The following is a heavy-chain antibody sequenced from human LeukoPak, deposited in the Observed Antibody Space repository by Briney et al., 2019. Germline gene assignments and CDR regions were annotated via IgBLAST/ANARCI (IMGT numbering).Heavy chain of an antibody. Sequence: GGPLRLSCAASGFTFSSYAMSWVRQAPGKGLEWVSAISGSGGSTYYADSVKGRFTISRDNSKNTLYLQMNSLRAEDTAVYYCAKSPYCGGDCYSYYYYYGMDVWGQGTTVTVSS. D-gene: IGHD2-21*02. CDR1: GFTFSSYA. V-gene: IGHV3-23*01. J-gene: IGHJ6*02. CDR2: ISGSGGST. CDR3: AKSPYCGGDCYSYYYYYGMDV.